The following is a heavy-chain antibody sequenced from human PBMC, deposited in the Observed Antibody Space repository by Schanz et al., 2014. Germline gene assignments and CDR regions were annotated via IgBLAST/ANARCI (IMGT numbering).Heavy chain of an antibody. D-gene: IGHD2-2*01. CDR1: GFSFSDYG. CDR3: AKDVSASRYGMDV. Sequence: VQLVESGGGLVQPGRSLRLSCAGSGFSFSDYGMHWVRQAPGKGLEWVAFTWYDGTDQAYAGSVKDRFTVSRDNSKNTVYLQMNSLRAEDTAVYYCAKDVSASRYGMDVWGLGTTVIVSS. J-gene: IGHJ6*02. CDR2: TWYDGTDQ. V-gene: IGHV3-33*06.